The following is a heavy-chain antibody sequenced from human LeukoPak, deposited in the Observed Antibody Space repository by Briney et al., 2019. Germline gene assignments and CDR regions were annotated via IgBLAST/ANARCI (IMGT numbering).Heavy chain of an antibody. Sequence: GGSLRLSCAASGFTFSSYAMHWVRQAPVKELEWAAVISYDGSNKYYADSVKGRFTISRDNSKNTLYLQMNSLRAEDTAVYYCARGQFWSGYYTGNLDYFDYWGQGTLVTVSS. J-gene: IGHJ4*02. CDR1: GFTFSSYA. V-gene: IGHV3-30-3*01. D-gene: IGHD3-3*01. CDR3: ARGQFWSGYYTGNLDYFDY. CDR2: ISYDGSNK.